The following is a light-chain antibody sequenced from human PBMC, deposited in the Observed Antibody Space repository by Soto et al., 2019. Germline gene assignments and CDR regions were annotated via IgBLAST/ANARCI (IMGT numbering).Light chain of an antibody. CDR3: QQYGSSPLT. Sequence: DIQMTQSPSSLSASVGDRVTITCRASQNIIFYLNWYQQKPGKAPKLLIYAASNLQSGVPSRFSGSGSGTDFTLTISRLEPEDFAVYYCQQYGSSPLTFGGGTKVEIK. CDR1: QNIIFY. J-gene: IGKJ4*01. V-gene: IGKV1-39*01. CDR2: AAS.